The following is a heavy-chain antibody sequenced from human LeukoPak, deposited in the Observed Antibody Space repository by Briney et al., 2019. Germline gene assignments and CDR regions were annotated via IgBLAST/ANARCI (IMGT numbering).Heavy chain of an antibody. D-gene: IGHD6-13*01. Sequence: GGSLRLSCAVSGLTLSNVWMNWVRQAPEKGLEWVASINQDESEKSYVDSVKGRFTISRDNAKNSLYLQMDSLRVDDTAVYYCSFSSSWFFHYWGQGALVTVSS. CDR1: GLTLSNVW. CDR2: INQDESEK. CDR3: SFSSSWFFHY. J-gene: IGHJ4*02. V-gene: IGHV3-7*03.